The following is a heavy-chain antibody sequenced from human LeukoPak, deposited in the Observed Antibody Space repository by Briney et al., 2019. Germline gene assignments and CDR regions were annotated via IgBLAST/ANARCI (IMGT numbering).Heavy chain of an antibody. Sequence: ASVKVSCKASGYTFTGYYMYWVRQAPGQGLEWMGRINPNSGGTNYAQKFQGRVTMTRDTSISTAYMELSRLRSDDTAVYYCAREYCTNGVCYDDAFDIWGQGTMVTVSS. D-gene: IGHD2-8*01. V-gene: IGHV1-2*06. CDR2: INPNSGGT. CDR3: AREYCTNGVCYDDAFDI. CDR1: GYTFTGYY. J-gene: IGHJ3*02.